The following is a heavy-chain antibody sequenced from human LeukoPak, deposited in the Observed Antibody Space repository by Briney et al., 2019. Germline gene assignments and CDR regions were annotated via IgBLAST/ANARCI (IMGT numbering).Heavy chain of an antibody. CDR3: ARTGIAVAGDFDY. D-gene: IGHD6-19*01. CDR1: GGSISSGDYY. V-gene: IGHV4-30-4*02. J-gene: IGHJ4*02. CDR2: IYYSGST. Sequence: SETLSLTCTVSGGSISSGDYYWSWIRQPPGKGLEWIGYIYYSGSTYYNPSLKSRVTISVDTSTNQFSLKLSSVTAADTAVYYCARTGIAVAGDFDYWGQGTLVTVSS.